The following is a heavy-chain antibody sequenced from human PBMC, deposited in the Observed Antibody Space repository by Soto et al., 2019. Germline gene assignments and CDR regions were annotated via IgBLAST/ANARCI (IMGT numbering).Heavy chain of an antibody. Sequence: ASVKVSCKSSGYTFTSYGISWVRQAPGQGLEWMGWISAYNGNTNYAQKLQGRVTMTTDTSTSTAYMELRSLRSDDTAVYYCARAGAYKWKPSLNPGYYYYGMDVWGKGTTVTVSS. CDR2: ISAYNGNT. CDR3: ARAGAYKWKPSLNPGYYYYGMDV. J-gene: IGHJ6*04. V-gene: IGHV1-18*04. CDR1: GYTFTSYG. D-gene: IGHD1-20*01.